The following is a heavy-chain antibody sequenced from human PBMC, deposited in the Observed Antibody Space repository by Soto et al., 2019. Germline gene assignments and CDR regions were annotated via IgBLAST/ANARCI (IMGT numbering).Heavy chain of an antibody. V-gene: IGHV1-69*06. CDR1: GGTFSSYA. J-gene: IGHJ4*02. CDR2: IIPIFGTA. Sequence: SVKVSCKASGGTFSSYAISWVRQAPGQGLEWMGGIIPIFGTANYAQKFQGRVTITADKSTSTAYMELSSLRSEDTAVYYCARESTMQQLDFDYWGQGTLVIVSS. CDR3: ARESTMQQLDFDY. D-gene: IGHD6-13*01.